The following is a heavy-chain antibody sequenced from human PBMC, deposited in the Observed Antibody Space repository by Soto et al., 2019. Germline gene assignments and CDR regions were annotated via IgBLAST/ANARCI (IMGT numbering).Heavy chain of an antibody. J-gene: IGHJ6*02. CDR2: IIPIFDTT. V-gene: IGHV1-69*01. Sequence: QVPLVQSGAEVKKPGSSVKVSCKTSGDTSSSYAISWVRQAPGQGLEWMGGIIPIFDTTNYAQKFQGRVTVIADEPTSTAYMELSSLTSEDTAVYYCARGGVVNTAMAYFYYYGLDVWGQGTTVTVAS. CDR3: ARGGVVNTAMAYFYYYGLDV. CDR1: GDTSSSYA. D-gene: IGHD5-18*01.